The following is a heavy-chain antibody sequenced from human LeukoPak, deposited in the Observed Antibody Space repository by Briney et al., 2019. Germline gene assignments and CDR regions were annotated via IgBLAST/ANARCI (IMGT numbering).Heavy chain of an antibody. Sequence: GASVNLSCKAAGYTFTVYYMHWGRHAPGQGLEWMGWINPNSGGTNYAQKVQGRVTMTMDTSISTTYMELSRQRSEDTAVYYCARLPKYSRPLDYWGQGTLVTVSS. CDR2: INPNSGGT. V-gene: IGHV1-2*02. CDR1: GYTFTVYY. J-gene: IGHJ4*02. CDR3: ARLPKYSRPLDY. D-gene: IGHD6-6*01.